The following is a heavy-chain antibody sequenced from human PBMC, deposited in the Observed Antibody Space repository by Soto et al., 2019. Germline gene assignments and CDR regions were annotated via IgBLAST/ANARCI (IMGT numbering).Heavy chain of an antibody. D-gene: IGHD3-16*01. CDR2: MHYTGFS. V-gene: IGHV4-59*02. Sequence: PSETLSLTCSFSGDSVTSHYLTWIRQSPEMGLEWIGYMHYTGFSHYNPSLKSRLTISVDRSKNQFTLQLASVTAADTAIYYCATSFGNAWHTYWGQGTQVTVSS. CDR3: ATSFGNAWHTY. J-gene: IGHJ4*02. CDR1: GDSVTSHY.